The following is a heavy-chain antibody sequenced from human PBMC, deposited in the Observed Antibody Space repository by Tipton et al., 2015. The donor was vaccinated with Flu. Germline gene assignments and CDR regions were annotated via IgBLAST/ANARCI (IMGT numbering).Heavy chain of an antibody. J-gene: IGHJ6*02. Sequence: TLSLTCVVHGGSFSGYYWSWIRRSPGKGLEWIGWIDHSGTTNYSPSLKSRVTISRDTSKVQFSLNMGSVTAADTAVYYCARSVVGSGSQYPVGYYYYGIDVWGQGTTVTVS. CDR3: ARSVVGSGSQYPVGYYYYGIDV. V-gene: IGHV4-34*01. CDR2: IDHSGTT. D-gene: IGHD3-10*01. CDR1: GGSFSGYY.